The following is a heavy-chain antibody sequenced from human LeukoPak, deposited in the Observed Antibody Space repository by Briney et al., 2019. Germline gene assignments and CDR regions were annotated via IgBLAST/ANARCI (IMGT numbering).Heavy chain of an antibody. V-gene: IGHV4-34*01. CDR3: ARGQSSVVTAIPYYFDY. CDR1: GGSFSGYY. Sequence: PSETLSLTCAVYGGSFSGYYWSWIRQSPGKGLEWIGEINHSGGTNYNPSLKSRVTISIDTSKNQVSLKLSSVTAADTAIYYCARGQSSVVTAIPYYFDYWGQGTLLTVSS. D-gene: IGHD2-21*02. J-gene: IGHJ4*02. CDR2: INHSGGT.